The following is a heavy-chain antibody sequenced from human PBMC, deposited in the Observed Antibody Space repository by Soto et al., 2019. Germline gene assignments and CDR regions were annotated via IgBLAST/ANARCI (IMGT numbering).Heavy chain of an antibody. Sequence: QHIQSGAQVTKPGASVKVSCKPSQYTFRGYDIQWVRQAPGQGLEWVGWMNPDRGATEYSPKLQGRVAMTTDAYVTLVFIELSGLTSDDTAVYYGATVRGSGRFAGLDVWGQWTTVIFAS. J-gene: IGHJ6*02. CDR2: MNPDRGAT. V-gene: IGHV1-2*02. CDR1: QYTFRGYD. CDR3: ATVRGSGRFAGLDV. D-gene: IGHD3-10*01.